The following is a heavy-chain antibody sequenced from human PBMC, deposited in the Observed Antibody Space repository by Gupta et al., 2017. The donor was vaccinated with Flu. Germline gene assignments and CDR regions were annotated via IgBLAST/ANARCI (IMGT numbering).Heavy chain of an antibody. CDR1: GFSFRSYA. CDR3: ARTVVPGAMSLTEFDN. D-gene: IGHD2-2*01. V-gene: IGHV3-30-3*01. CDR2: ISYDGSNK. Sequence: QVQLVESGGGVVQPGRSLRLSCAASGFSFRSYAMHWVRQAPGKGLEWVAVISYDGSNKYYADSVKGRFTISRDNSKNTLYLLMNSLRTDDTAVYYCARTVVPGAMSLTEFDNWGQGNLVTVSS. J-gene: IGHJ4*02.